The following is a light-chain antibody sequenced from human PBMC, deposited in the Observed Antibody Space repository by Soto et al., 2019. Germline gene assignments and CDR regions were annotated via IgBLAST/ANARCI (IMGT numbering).Light chain of an antibody. Sequence: QLVLTQSPSASASLGASVKLTCILSSGHSSYAIAWHQQQPEKGPRYLMKLNSDGSHSKGDGIPDRFSGSSSGAERYLTISSVQSEDEADYYCQTWGTGIRVFGGGTKLTVL. V-gene: IGLV4-69*01. CDR2: LNSDGSH. CDR3: QTWGTGIRV. J-gene: IGLJ2*01. CDR1: SGHSSYA.